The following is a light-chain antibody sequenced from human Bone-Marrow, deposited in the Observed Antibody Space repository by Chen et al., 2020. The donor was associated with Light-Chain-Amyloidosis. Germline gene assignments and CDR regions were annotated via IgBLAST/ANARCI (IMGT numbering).Light chain of an antibody. CDR1: DLPTKY. V-gene: IGLV3-25*03. CDR3: QSADSSGTYEVI. Sequence: SYALTQPPSVSVPPGQTATLTCSGDDLPTKYAYWYQQKPGQAPVLVIHRDTERPSGISERFSGSSSGTTATLTISGVQAEDEADYHCQSADSSGTYEVIFGGGTKLTVL. CDR2: RDT. J-gene: IGLJ2*01.